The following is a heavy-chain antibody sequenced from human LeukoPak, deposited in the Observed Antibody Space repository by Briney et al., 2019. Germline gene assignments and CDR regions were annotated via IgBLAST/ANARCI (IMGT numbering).Heavy chain of an antibody. CDR3: AHTSRYTGYY. V-gene: IGHV2-5*02. Sequence: SGPTLVNPTQTLTLTCTLSGLSLTSTGVSVGWIRQPPGKALEWLGLIYWDDDKRYSPSLKTRLTITRDISIKQVVLTMTNMHPVDTATYYCAHTSRYTGYYWGQGIMDTVSS. CDR2: IYWDDDK. CDR1: GLSLTSTGVS. J-gene: IGHJ4*02. D-gene: IGHD3-16*02.